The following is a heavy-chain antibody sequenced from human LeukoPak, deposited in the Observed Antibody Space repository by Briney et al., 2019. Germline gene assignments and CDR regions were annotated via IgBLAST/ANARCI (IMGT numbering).Heavy chain of an antibody. CDR3: AREIGSSNGMDV. CDR2: IWYDGSNK. D-gene: IGHD2-2*01. CDR1: GFTFSSYG. J-gene: IGHJ6*02. V-gene: IGHV3-33*01. Sequence: PGMSLRLSCAASGFTFSSYGMHWVRQAPGKGLEWVAVIWYDGSNKYYADSVKGRFTISRDNSKNTLYLQMNSLRAEDTAVYYCAREIGSSNGMDVWGQGTTVTVSS.